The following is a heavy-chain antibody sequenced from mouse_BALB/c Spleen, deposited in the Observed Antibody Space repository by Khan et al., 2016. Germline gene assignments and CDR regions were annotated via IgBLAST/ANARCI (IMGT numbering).Heavy chain of an antibody. CDR1: GFTFSTYG. CDR3: VRRMHYDYENYAMYY. Sequence: EVELVESGGDLVKPGGSLKLSCAASGFTFSTYGMSWVRQTPDKRLEWVATISSGGGYTYYPDNLKGRFTISRDNAKNTLYLQMSSLKSEDTARYYCVRRMHYDYENYAMYYWGQGTSVTVSS. J-gene: IGHJ4*01. V-gene: IGHV5-6*01. CDR2: ISSGGGYT. D-gene: IGHD2-4*01.